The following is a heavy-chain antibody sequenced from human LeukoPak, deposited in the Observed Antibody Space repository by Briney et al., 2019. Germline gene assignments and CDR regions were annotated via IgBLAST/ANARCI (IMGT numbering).Heavy chain of an antibody. CDR1: GGSISSGGYY. Sequence: SQTLSLTCTVSGGSISSGGYYWSWIRQPPGKGLEWIGYIYHSGCTYYNPSLKSRVTISVDRSKNQFSLKLSSVTAADTAVYYCARDGGGSTRGAFDIWGQGTLVTVSS. V-gene: IGHV4-30-2*01. CDR3: ARDGGGSTRGAFDI. J-gene: IGHJ4*02. CDR2: IYHSGCT. D-gene: IGHD2-15*01.